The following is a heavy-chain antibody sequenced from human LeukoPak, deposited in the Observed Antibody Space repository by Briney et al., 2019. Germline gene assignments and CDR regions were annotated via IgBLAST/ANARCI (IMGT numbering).Heavy chain of an antibody. Sequence: GASVKVSCKASGYTFTSYGISWVRQAPGQGLEWMGWISAYNGNTNYAQKLQGRVTMTTDTSTSTAYMELRSLRSDDTAVYYCARGPRQWLPDNWFDPWGQGTLVTVSS. D-gene: IGHD6-19*01. CDR3: ARGPRQWLPDNWFDP. CDR1: GYTFTSYG. CDR2: ISAYNGNT. J-gene: IGHJ5*02. V-gene: IGHV1-18*01.